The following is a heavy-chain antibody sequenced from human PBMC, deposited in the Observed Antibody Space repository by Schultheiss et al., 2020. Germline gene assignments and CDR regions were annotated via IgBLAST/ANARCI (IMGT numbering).Heavy chain of an antibody. D-gene: IGHD6-19*01. CDR3: ARGSTFSSGWYEFDY. CDR2: ISAYNGNT. J-gene: IGHJ4*02. V-gene: IGHV1-18*04. Sequence: ASVKVSCKASGYTFTGYYMHWVRQAPGQGLEWMGWISAYNGNTNYAQKLQGRVTMTTDTSTSTAYMELRSLRSDDTAVYYCARGSTFSSGWYEFDYWGQGTLVNGYS. CDR1: GYTFTGYY.